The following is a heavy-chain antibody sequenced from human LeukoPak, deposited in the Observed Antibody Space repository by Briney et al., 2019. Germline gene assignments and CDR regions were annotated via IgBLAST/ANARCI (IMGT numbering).Heavy chain of an antibody. J-gene: IGHJ4*02. D-gene: IGHD6-13*01. V-gene: IGHV4-34*01. CDR3: ARGGWGSSWYYFDY. CDR1: GGSFSGYC. CDR2: INHSGST. Sequence: PSETLSLTCAVYGGSFSGYCWSWIRQPPGKGLEWIGEINHSGSTNYNPSLKSRVTISVDTSKNQFSLKLSSVTAADTAVYYCARGGWGSSWYYFDYWGQGTLVTVSS.